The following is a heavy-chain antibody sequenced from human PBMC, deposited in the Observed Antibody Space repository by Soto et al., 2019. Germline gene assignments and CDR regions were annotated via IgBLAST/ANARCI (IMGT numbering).Heavy chain of an antibody. J-gene: IGHJ6*02. CDR1: GGTFSSYA. D-gene: IGHD4-4*01. Sequence: QVQLVQSGAEVKKPGSSVKVSCKASGGTFSSYAISWVRQAPGQGLEWMGGIIPIFGTANYAQKFQGRVTITADVSTSTAYMELSSLRSEDTAVYYCARGMTTVTTSCYYYYGMDVWGQGTTVTVSS. CDR3: ARGMTTVTTSCYYYYGMDV. CDR2: IIPIFGTA. V-gene: IGHV1-69*01.